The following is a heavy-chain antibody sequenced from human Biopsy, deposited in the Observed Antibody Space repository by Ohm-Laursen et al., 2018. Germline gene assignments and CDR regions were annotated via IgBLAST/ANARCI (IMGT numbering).Heavy chain of an antibody. CDR3: ARESPLRLGVCGAIRCFKEVFGMDV. CDR2: VIPVAEAT. V-gene: IGHV1-46*01. Sequence: ASVKVSCKASGYNFGNYYINWVRKVPGQGLEWLGVVIPVAEATMYAQKFQDRITLTRDASTNTVYMDLTSLTSEDTAVYYCARESPLRLGVCGAIRCFKEVFGMDVWGQGTTVIVSS. D-gene: IGHD2-21*01. CDR1: GYNFGNYY. J-gene: IGHJ6*02.